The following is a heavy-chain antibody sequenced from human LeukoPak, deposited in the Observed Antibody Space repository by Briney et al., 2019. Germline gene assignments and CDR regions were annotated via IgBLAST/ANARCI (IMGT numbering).Heavy chain of an antibody. CDR1: GGSISSYY. D-gene: IGHD6-6*01. Sequence: PSETLSLTCTVSGGSISSYYWGWIRQPPGKGLEWIGSIYYSGSTYYNPSLKSRVTISVDTSKNQFSLKLSSVTAADTAVYYCASQPLEYSSSSCFQHWGQGTLVTVSS. J-gene: IGHJ1*01. V-gene: IGHV4-39*01. CDR3: ASQPLEYSSSSCFQH. CDR2: IYYSGST.